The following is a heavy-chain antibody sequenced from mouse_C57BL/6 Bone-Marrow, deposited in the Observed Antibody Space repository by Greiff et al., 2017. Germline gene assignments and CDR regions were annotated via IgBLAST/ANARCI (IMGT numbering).Heavy chain of an antibody. CDR2: INYDGSST. CDR3: ARDEGPWALAMDY. V-gene: IGHV5-16*01. D-gene: IGHD3-1*01. Sequence: EVQLVESEGGLVQPGSSMKLSCTASGFTFSDYYMAWVSQVPEKGLEWVANINYDGSSTYYLDSLKSRFILSRDTAKNILYLQMSSLKSEDTATYYCARDEGPWALAMDYWGQGTSVTVSS. CDR1: GFTFSDYY. J-gene: IGHJ4*01.